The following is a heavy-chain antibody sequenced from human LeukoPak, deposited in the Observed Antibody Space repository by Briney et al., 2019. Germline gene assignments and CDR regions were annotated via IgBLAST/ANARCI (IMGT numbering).Heavy chain of an antibody. CDR2: IIPIFGTA. Sequence: GASVRVSCKASGGTFSSYAISWVRQAPGQGLEWMAGIIPIFGTANYAQKFQGRVTITADESTSTPYMEMSGLRSEDTAVYYCARDRTRVTQYYYYYYMDVWGKGTTVTVSS. D-gene: IGHD4-11*01. V-gene: IGHV1-69*13. J-gene: IGHJ6*03. CDR1: GGTFSSYA. CDR3: ARDRTRVTQYYYYYYMDV.